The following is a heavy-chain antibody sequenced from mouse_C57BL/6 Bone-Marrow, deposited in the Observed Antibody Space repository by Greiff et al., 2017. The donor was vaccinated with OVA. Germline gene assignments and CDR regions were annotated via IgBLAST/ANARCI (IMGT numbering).Heavy chain of an antibody. V-gene: IGHV2-2*01. Sequence: QVQLQQSGPGLVQPSQSLSITCTVSGFSLTSYGVHWVRQSPGKGLEWLGVIWSGGSTDYNAAFISRLSISKDNSKSQVFFKMNSLQADDTAIYYCARPYDGYDYAMDYWGQGTSVTVSS. CDR2: IWSGGST. CDR1: GFSLTSYG. D-gene: IGHD2-3*01. CDR3: ARPYDGYDYAMDY. J-gene: IGHJ4*01.